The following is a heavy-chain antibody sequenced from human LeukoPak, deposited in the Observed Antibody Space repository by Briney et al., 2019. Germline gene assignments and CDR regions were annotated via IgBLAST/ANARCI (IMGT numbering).Heavy chain of an antibody. V-gene: IGHV3-23*01. CDR2: VSGSGGTT. J-gene: IGHJ4*02. Sequence: PGGSLRLSCAASGFTFSSYGMHWVRQAPGKGLEWVSTVSGSGGTTYYTDSVKGRFTISRDNSKNTLYLQMNSLRAEDTAVYYCAKDGGSSGSYFPDFWGQGTLVTVSS. D-gene: IGHD1-26*01. CDR3: AKDGGSSGSYFPDF. CDR1: GFTFSSYG.